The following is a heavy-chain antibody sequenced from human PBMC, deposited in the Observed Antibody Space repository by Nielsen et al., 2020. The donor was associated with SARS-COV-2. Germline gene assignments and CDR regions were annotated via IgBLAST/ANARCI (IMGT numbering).Heavy chain of an antibody. CDR2: MSPNSGNI. J-gene: IGHJ5*02. D-gene: IGHD5-24*01. V-gene: IGHV1-8*01. CDR1: GYTFTTYD. CDR3: AREDVGRDGTSWLDH. Sequence: SVKVSCKASGYTFTTYDINWVRQAPGQGLEWMAWMSPNSGNIGSAEKFQNRLTVTRNISTSTVYMELSSLTSDDTAVYFCAREDVGRDGTSWLDHWGQGALITVSS.